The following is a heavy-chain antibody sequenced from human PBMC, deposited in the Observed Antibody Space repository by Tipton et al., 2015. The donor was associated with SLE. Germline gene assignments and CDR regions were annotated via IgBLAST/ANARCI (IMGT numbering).Heavy chain of an antibody. CDR2: ISYDGSNK. Sequence: SLRLSCAASGFTFSSYTMHWVRQAPGKGLEWVAVISYDGSNKYYADSVKGRFTISRDSSKNTLSLQMSGLRAEDTAVYYCAREGNWAEEVDYWGQGTLVTVSS. V-gene: IGHV3-30*04. CDR1: GFTFSSYT. D-gene: IGHD7-27*01. CDR3: AREGNWAEEVDY. J-gene: IGHJ4*02.